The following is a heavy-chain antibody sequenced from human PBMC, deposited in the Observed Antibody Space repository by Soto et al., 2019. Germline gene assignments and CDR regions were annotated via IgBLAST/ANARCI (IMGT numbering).Heavy chain of an antibody. Sequence: QVQLVDSGGGVVQPGGSLRLSCAASGFTFSTYGMHWVRQAPGKGLEWVAVISSDGSKQYYTDSVKGRFTISRDNSKNTLYLQMNSLRAEDTAIYYCAKDGVGGAGQLWLVRFPDCWGQGTQVTVSS. CDR2: ISSDGSKQ. D-gene: IGHD6-19*01. CDR1: GFTFSTYG. CDR3: AKDGVGGAGQLWLVRFPDC. V-gene: IGHV3-30*18. J-gene: IGHJ4*02.